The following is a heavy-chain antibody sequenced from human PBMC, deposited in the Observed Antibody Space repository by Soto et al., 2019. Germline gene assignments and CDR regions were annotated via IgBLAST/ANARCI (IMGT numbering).Heavy chain of an antibody. V-gene: IGHV3-21*01. Sequence: EVQLVESGGGLVKPGGSLRLSCAASGFTFSSYSMNWVRQAPGKGLEWVSSISSSSSYIYYADSVKGRFTISRDNAKNSXXLQMNSLRAEDTAVYYCARPDLGYCSGGSCSAPDYWGKGTLVTVSS. CDR3: ARPDLGYCSGGSCSAPDY. D-gene: IGHD2-15*01. J-gene: IGHJ4*02. CDR1: GFTFSSYS. CDR2: ISSSSSYI.